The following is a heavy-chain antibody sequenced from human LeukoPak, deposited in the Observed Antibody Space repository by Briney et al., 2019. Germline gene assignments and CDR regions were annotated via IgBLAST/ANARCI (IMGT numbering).Heavy chain of an antibody. D-gene: IGHD5-18*01. Sequence: GGSLRLSCAASGFTFSSYSMNWVRQAPGKGLEWVSYISSSSSTIYYADSVKGRFTISRDNSKNTLYLQMNSLRAEDTAVYYCAKDRKGYSYGTCFDYWGQGTLVTVSS. CDR2: ISSSSSTI. CDR3: AKDRKGYSYGTCFDY. J-gene: IGHJ4*02. V-gene: IGHV3-48*01. CDR1: GFTFSSYS.